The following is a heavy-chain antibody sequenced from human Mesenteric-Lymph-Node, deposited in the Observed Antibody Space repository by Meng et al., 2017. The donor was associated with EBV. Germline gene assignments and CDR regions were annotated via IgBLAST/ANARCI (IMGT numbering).Heavy chain of an antibody. CDR2: IYYRGST. Sequence: PGLVEPSETVSLTSTVSGASISIGSYYWGWIRQPPGKGLEWIGSIYYRGSTYYNPSLRNRVTISVDTSKNHFSLKLSSVTAADTAMYYCVSYDYGNYVSFDSWGQGILVTVSS. J-gene: IGHJ4*02. CDR3: VSYDYGNYVSFDS. V-gene: IGHV4-39*01. D-gene: IGHD4-11*01. CDR1: GASISIGSYY.